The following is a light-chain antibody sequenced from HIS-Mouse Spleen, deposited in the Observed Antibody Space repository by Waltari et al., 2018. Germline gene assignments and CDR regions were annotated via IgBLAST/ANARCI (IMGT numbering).Light chain of an antibody. V-gene: IGLV3-10*01. CDR2: EDS. CDR3: YSTDSSGNHRV. CDR1: ACPTKD. Sequence: SYELPQPPPVSVSQVQTARTNCSGVACPTKDAYVYQQKGGQAPGLVTYEDSKRPSGIPERFSGSSSGPMATLTISGAQVEDEADYYCYSTDSSGNHRVCGGGTKLTVL. J-gene: IGLJ2*01.